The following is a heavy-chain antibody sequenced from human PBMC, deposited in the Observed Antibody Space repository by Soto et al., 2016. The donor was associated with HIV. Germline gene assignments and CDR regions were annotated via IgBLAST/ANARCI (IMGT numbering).Heavy chain of an antibody. J-gene: IGHJ4*02. Sequence: EVQLVESGGALVQRGGSVRLSCAASGFTFSDYWMHWVRQVPGKGLVWLSHINKDGSSTNYADSVKGRFTISRDNAKNTLYLQMNSLRAEDTAVYFCARDYNTRPYFFDYWGRGPWSPS. D-gene: IGHD1-1*01. CDR2: INKDGSST. V-gene: IGHV3-74*01. CDR3: ARDYNTRPYFFDY. CDR1: GFTFSDYW.